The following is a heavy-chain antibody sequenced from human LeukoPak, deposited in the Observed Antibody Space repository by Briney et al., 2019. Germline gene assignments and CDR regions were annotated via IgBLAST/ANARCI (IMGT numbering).Heavy chain of an antibody. Sequence: ASETLSLTCTVSGGSISGYYYNWIRQPPGKGLEWIGYIYYSGSTNYNPSLKSRVTISLDTSKNQFSLKLSSVTAADTAVYYCAKGGSTNFYYGDVWGQGTTVTVSS. CDR3: AKGGSTNFYYGDV. CDR2: IYYSGST. J-gene: IGHJ6*02. CDR1: GGSISGYY. D-gene: IGHD2/OR15-2a*01. V-gene: IGHV4-59*01.